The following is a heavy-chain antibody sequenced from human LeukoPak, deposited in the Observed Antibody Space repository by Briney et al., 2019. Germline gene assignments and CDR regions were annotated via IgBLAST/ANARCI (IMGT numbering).Heavy chain of an antibody. CDR2: ISSSSSYI. J-gene: IGHJ4*02. CDR1: GFTFSSYS. CDR3: ARGPFSSGWYFDY. Sequence: GGSLRLSCAASGFTFSSYSMNWVRQAPGKGPEWVSSISSSSSYIYYADSVKGRFTISRDNAKNSLYLQMNSLRAEDTAVYYCARGPFSSGWYFDYWGQGTLVTVSS. V-gene: IGHV3-21*01. D-gene: IGHD6-19*01.